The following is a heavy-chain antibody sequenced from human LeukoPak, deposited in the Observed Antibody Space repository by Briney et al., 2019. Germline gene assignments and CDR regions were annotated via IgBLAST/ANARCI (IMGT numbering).Heavy chain of an antibody. V-gene: IGHV1-69*05. CDR3: ARGVLGYYYYMDV. Sequence: SVKVSCKASGGTFSSYYINWVRQAPGQGLEWMGRIIPIFGTANYAQKFQGRVTITTDESTSTAYMELSSLRSDDTAVYYCARGVLGYYYYMDVWGKGTTVTVSS. CDR1: GGTFSSYY. J-gene: IGHJ6*03. CDR2: IIPIFGTA. D-gene: IGHD3-16*01.